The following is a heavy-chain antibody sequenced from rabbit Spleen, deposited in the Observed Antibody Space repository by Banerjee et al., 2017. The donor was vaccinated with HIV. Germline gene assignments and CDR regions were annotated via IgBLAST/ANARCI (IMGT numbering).Heavy chain of an antibody. V-gene: IGHV1S40*01. CDR1: GFSFSSSDY. D-gene: IGHD4-1*01. CDR3: ARDAGRGRDFINL. CDR2: IDPGSGNT. J-gene: IGHJ4*01. Sequence: QSLEESGGDLVKPGASLTLTCTASGFSFSSSDYMCWVRQAPGKGLEWIACIDPGSGNTYYASWAKGRFTISKTSSTTVTLQVTSLTAADTATYFCARDAGRGRDFINLWGPGTLVTVS.